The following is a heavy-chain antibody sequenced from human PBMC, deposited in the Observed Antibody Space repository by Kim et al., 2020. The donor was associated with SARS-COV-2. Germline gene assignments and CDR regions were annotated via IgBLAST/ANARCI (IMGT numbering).Heavy chain of an antibody. CDR1: GFTFSSYA. D-gene: IGHD2-21*02. Sequence: GGSLRLSCAASGFTFSSYAMSWVRQAPGKGLEWVSAISGSGGSTYYADSVKGLFTISRDNSKNTLYLQMNSLRAEDTAVYYCAKDRVVVTARTKAPPVFFDYWGQGTRVTF. CDR2: ISGSGGST. J-gene: IGHJ4*02. CDR3: AKDRVVVTARTKAPPVFFDY. V-gene: IGHV3-23*01.